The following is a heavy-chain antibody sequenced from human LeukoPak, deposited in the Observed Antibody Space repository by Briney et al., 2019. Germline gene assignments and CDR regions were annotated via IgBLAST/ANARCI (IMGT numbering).Heavy chain of an antibody. D-gene: IGHD4-11*01. V-gene: IGHV3-48*04. J-gene: IGHJ4*02. CDR1: EFVFSSNS. Sequence: GGSLRLSCAASEFVFSSNSMIWVRQAPGKGLEWVSYISSSSSTIYYADSVKGRFTISRDNAKNSLYLQMNSLRAEDTAVYYCATSGYSNIDYWGQGTLVTVSS. CDR3: ATSGYSNIDY. CDR2: ISSSSSTI.